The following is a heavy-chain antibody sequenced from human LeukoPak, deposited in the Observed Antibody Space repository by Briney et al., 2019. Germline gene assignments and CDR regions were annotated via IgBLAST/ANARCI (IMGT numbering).Heavy chain of an antibody. CDR1: GYTFTGYY. CDR3: ARDQGGYYSSSWVFDY. CDR2: INPNSGGT. Sequence: ASVKVSCKASGYTFTGYYMHWVRQAPGQGLEWMGWINPNSGGTDFAQNFQGRVTMTRDTSISTAYMELNRLRSDDTAVYYCARDQGGYYSSSWVFDYWGQGTLVTVSS. D-gene: IGHD6-13*01. J-gene: IGHJ4*02. V-gene: IGHV1-2*02.